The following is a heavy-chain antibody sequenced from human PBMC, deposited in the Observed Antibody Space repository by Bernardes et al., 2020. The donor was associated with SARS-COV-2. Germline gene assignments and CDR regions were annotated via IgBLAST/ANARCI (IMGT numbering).Heavy chain of an antibody. CDR1: GYSFTTYW. CDR3: ARVGYDSSGYPRAFDY. J-gene: IGHJ4*02. D-gene: IGHD3-22*01. Sequence: GASLKISCKGSGYSFTTYWIGWVRQMPGKGLEWMGIIYPGDSDTRYSPTFQGQVTISADKSISTAYLQWSGLKASDTAIYYCARVGYDSSGYPRAFDYWGQGTLVTVSS. V-gene: IGHV5-51*01. CDR2: IYPGDSDT.